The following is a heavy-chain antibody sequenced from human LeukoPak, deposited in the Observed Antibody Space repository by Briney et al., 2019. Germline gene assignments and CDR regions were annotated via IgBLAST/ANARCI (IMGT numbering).Heavy chain of an antibody. CDR3: ARAKRWGSGSYGRFSFHTDYYFDY. CDR2: INPNSGGT. Sequence: GASVKVSCKASGYTFTGYYMHWVRQAPGQGLEWMGWINPNSGGTNYAQKFQGWVTMTRDTSISTAYMELSRLRSDDTAVYYCARAKRWGSGSYGRFSFHTDYYFDYWGQGTLVTVSS. CDR1: GYTFTGYY. V-gene: IGHV1-2*04. J-gene: IGHJ4*02. D-gene: IGHD3-10*01.